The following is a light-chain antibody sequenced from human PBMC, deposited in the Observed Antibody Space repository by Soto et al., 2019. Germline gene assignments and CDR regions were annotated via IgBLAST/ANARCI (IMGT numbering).Light chain of an antibody. Sequence: EVVLTQSPDTLSLSPGERATLSCGASHRVTTHLAWFQQRPGQTPRLLIYDASTRAPGIPARFSGRGSGADFTLTISSLEPEDFAVYYCQQRSDSITFGQGTRLEIK. J-gene: IGKJ5*01. V-gene: IGKV3-11*01. CDR1: HRVTTH. CDR3: QQRSDSIT. CDR2: DAS.